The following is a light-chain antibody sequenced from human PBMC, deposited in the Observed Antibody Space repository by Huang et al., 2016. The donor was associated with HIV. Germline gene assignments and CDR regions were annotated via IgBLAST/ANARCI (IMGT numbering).Light chain of an antibody. CDR1: QSILYSSNNGNY. J-gene: IGKJ1*01. CDR2: WAS. CDR3: QQYYSTPWT. V-gene: IGKV4-1*01. Sequence: DIVMTQSPDSLAVSLGERATINCKSSQSILYSSNNGNYLAWYQRKPGQPPKLLIYWASTRESGVPDRFSGSGSGTDFTLTISSLQAEDVAVYYCQQYYSTPWTFGQGTKVEIK.